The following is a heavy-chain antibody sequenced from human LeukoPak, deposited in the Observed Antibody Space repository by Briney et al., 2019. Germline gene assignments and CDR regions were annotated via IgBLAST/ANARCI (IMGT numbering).Heavy chain of an antibody. Sequence: SETLSLTCTVYGGSFSGYYWSWIRQPPGKGLEWIGEINHSGSTNYNPSLKSRVTISVDTSKNQFSLKLSSVTAADTAVYYCARSSGYYVWGQGTLVTVSS. CDR2: INHSGST. J-gene: IGHJ4*02. CDR3: ARSSGYYV. D-gene: IGHD3-22*01. CDR1: GGSFSGYY. V-gene: IGHV4-34*01.